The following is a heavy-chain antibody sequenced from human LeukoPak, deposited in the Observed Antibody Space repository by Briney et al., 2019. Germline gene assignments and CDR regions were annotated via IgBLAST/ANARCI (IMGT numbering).Heavy chain of an antibody. J-gene: IGHJ4*02. D-gene: IGHD2-15*01. CDR2: FTSGGTI. Sequence: GGSLRLSCAASGFTFSSYGMSWVRQAQGKGLEGLSHFTSGGTIYYAGSVKGRFTISRDNAKSSLYLQMSSLRDEDTAVYYCARRYCSGGSCGVGPYFDYWGQGTLVTVSS. CDR1: GFTFSSYG. V-gene: IGHV3-48*02. CDR3: ARRYCSGGSCGVGPYFDY.